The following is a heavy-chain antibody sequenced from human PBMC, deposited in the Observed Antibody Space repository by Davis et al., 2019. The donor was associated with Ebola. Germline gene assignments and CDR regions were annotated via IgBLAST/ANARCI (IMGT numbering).Heavy chain of an antibody. CDR3: ARDYYDSNGYLYYFDS. Sequence: SETLSLTCAVSGDSISSRNWWSWVRQLPGKGLEWIGEIYHGGNTNYNPSLKSRAIRPVDKSKNQFSLKLSSVTAADTAVYYCARDYYDSNGYLYYFDSWGQGTLVTVSS. V-gene: IGHV4-4*02. CDR1: GDSISSRNW. D-gene: IGHD3-22*01. CDR2: IYHGGNT. J-gene: IGHJ4*02.